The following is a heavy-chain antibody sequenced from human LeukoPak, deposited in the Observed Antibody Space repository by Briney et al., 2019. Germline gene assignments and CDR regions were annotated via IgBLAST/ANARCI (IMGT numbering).Heavy chain of an antibody. D-gene: IGHD1-14*01. J-gene: IGHJ4*02. V-gene: IGHV4-30-4*01. CDR3: ARERGAYRITYFDY. Sequence: PSETLSLTCTVSGGSISSGDYYWSWIRQPPGKGLEWFGYIYYSGSTYYNPSLKSRVTISVDTSKNQFSLKLSSVTAADTAVYYCARERGAYRITYFDYWGQGTLVTVSS. CDR2: IYYSGST. CDR1: GGSISSGDYY.